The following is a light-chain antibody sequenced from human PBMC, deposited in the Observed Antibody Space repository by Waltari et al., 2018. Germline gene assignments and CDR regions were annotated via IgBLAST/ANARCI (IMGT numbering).Light chain of an antibody. J-gene: IGKJ1*01. Sequence: DIQMTQSPSSLSASVGDRVTITCLASQGISNYLACYQQKPGKVPKLLIYAASTLQSGVPSRFSGSGSGTDFTLTISSLQPEDVATYYCQKYNSAPKTFGQVTKVEIK. CDR2: AAS. V-gene: IGKV1-27*01. CDR3: QKYNSAPKT. CDR1: QGISNY.